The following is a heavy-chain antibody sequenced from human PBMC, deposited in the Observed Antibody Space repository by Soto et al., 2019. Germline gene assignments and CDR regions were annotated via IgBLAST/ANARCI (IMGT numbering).Heavy chain of an antibody. CDR2: INPNSGGT. Sequence: ASLKVSCKAAGYTFTGYYMRWVRQAPGQGLEWMGWINPNSGGTNYAQKFQGWVTMTRDTSISTAYMELSRLRSDDTAVYYCARSLPHCSGGSCYSGSRNGSDYWGQGTLLTISS. D-gene: IGHD2-15*01. V-gene: IGHV1-2*04. J-gene: IGHJ4*02. CDR1: GYTFTGYY. CDR3: ARSLPHCSGGSCYSGSRNGSDY.